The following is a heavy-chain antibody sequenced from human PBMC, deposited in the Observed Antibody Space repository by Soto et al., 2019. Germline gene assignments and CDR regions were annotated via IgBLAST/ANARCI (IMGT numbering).Heavy chain of an antibody. V-gene: IGHV1-18*01. CDR2: ISAYNGST. D-gene: IGHD3-3*01. CDR1: GYTFTSYG. CDR3: ARGPQVRFLEWPAPVLDY. J-gene: IGHJ4*02. Sequence: GASVQVTRKASGYTFTSYGISWVRQAPGQGLEWMGWISAYNGSTSYAQKFQGRVTMTRDTSTSTVYMELSSLRSEDTAVYYCARGPQVRFLEWPAPVLDYWGQGTLVTVSS.